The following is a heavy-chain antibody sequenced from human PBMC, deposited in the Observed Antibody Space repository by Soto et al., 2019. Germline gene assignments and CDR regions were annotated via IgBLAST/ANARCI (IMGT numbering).Heavy chain of an antibody. Sequence: SETLSLTCSVFGGSIGSSSYSWGWIRQPPGKGLEWIGTIYYSGSTHYNPSLEGRVAISADTPNNQLSLRLSSVTAADTAVYYCGRQPGHCGSTTCFGYYSVDVWGQGTTVS. D-gene: IGHD2-2*01. CDR3: GRQPGHCGSTTCFGYYSVDV. CDR2: IYYSGST. J-gene: IGHJ6*02. CDR1: GGSIGSSSYS. V-gene: IGHV4-39*01.